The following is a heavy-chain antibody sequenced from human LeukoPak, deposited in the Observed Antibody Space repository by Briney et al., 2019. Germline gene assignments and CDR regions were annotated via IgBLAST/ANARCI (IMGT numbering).Heavy chain of an antibody. V-gene: IGHV3-15*01. CDR3: TTAWTYSPLYYFDY. Sequence: PGGSLRLSCAASGFTFSNAWMSWVRQAPGKGLEWVGRIKSKTDGGTTDYAAPVKGRFTISRDDSKNTLYLQMNSLKTEDTAVYYCTTAWTYSPLYYFDYWGQGTLVTVSS. CDR2: IKSKTDGGTT. J-gene: IGHJ4*02. D-gene: IGHD2-21*01. CDR1: GFTFSNAW.